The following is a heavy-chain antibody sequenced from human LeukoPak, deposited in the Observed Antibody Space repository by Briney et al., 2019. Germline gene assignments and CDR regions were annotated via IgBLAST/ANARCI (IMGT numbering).Heavy chain of an antibody. J-gene: IGHJ4*02. CDR2: VYTGGGT. CDR3: TRSGYRHPYHFDS. Sequence: GGSLRLSCVVSGFSFRTTYMSWVRQAPGKGPEWVSVVYTGGGTDHADSVKGRFTISRDNSKNTLSLQMNSLRVEDTATYYCTRSGYRHPYHFDSWGQGTLVTVSS. V-gene: IGHV3-53*01. CDR1: GFSFRTTY. D-gene: IGHD3-22*01.